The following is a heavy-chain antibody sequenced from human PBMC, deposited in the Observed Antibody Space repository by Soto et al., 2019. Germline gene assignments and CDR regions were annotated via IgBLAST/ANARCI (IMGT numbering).Heavy chain of an antibody. Sequence: PGESLKISCKGSGYSFTSYWIGWVRQMPGKGLEWMGIIYPGDSDTRYSPSFQGQVTISADKSISTAYLQWSSLKASDTAMHYCARLEDITGTTGSYYYYMDVWGKGTTVTVSS. J-gene: IGHJ6*03. V-gene: IGHV5-51*01. CDR2: IYPGDSDT. CDR1: GYSFTSYW. D-gene: IGHD1-7*01. CDR3: ARLEDITGTTGSYYYYMDV.